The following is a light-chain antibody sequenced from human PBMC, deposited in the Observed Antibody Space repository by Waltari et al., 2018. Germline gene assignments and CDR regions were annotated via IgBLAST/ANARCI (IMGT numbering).Light chain of an antibody. CDR1: SSNLGNNY. Sequence: QSVLTQPPSESAAPGQQVNISTPGSSSNLGNNYVPWYHQLPGTPPQLLIYANNKRPSEIPDRFSGSKSGTSATLDIAGLQTGDAADYYCLTWDSSVSGVLFGGGTKLTIL. CDR3: LTWDSSVSGVL. J-gene: IGLJ2*01. V-gene: IGLV1-51*01. CDR2: ANN.